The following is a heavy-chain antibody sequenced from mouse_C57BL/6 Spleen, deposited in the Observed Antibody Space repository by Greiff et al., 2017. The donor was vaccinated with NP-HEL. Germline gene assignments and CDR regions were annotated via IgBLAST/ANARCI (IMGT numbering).Heavy chain of an antibody. CDR3: ARQLTGTFAY. Sequence: EVQRVESGGGLVKPGGSLKLSCAASGFTFSSYTMSWVRQTPEKRLEWVATISGGGGNTYYPDSVKGRFTFSRDNAKNTLYLQMSSLRSEDTALYYCARQLTGTFAYWGQGTLVTVSA. D-gene: IGHD4-1*01. J-gene: IGHJ3*01. CDR1: GFTFSSYT. V-gene: IGHV5-9*01. CDR2: ISGGGGNT.